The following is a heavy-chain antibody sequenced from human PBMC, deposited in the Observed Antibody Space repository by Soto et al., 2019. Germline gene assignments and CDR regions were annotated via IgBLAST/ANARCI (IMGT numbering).Heavy chain of an antibody. CDR1: GFTFSSYG. J-gene: IGHJ4*02. CDR2: ISYDGSNK. V-gene: IGHV3-30*18. CDR3: AKDLTGTTGY. Sequence: GGSLRLSCAASGFTFSSYGMHWVRQAPGKGLEWVAVISYDGSNKYYADSVKGRFTISRDNSKSTLYLQMNSLRAEDTAVYYCAKDLTGTTGYWGQGTLVTVSS. D-gene: IGHD1-7*01.